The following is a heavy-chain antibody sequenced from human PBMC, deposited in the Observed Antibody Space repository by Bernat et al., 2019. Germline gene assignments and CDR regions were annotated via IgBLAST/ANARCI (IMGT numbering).Heavy chain of an antibody. CDR3: AKDEIDSSSWYVGFFDY. CDR2: IPYDGSNK. D-gene: IGHD6-13*01. Sequence: QVQLVESGGGVVQPGRSLRLSCAASGFTFSSYGMHWVRQAPGKGLEWVAVIPYDGSNKYYADSVKGRFTISRDNSKNTLYLQMNSLRAEDTAVYYCAKDEIDSSSWYVGFFDYWGQGTLVTVSS. V-gene: IGHV3-30*18. J-gene: IGHJ4*02. CDR1: GFTFSSYG.